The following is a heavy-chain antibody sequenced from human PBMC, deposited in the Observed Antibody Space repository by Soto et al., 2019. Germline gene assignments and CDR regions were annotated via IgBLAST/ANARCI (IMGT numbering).Heavy chain of an antibody. CDR1: GGTFSSYA. J-gene: IGHJ4*02. CDR3: ARDAHVDTAIVGSHPPDY. V-gene: IGHV1-69*13. CDR2: IIPIFGTA. D-gene: IGHD5-18*01. Sequence: SVKVSCKASGGTFSSYAISWVRQAPGQGLEWMGGIIPIFGTANYAQKFQGRVTITADESTSTAYMELSSLRSEDTAVYYCARDAHVDTAIVGSHPPDYWGQGTLVTVSS.